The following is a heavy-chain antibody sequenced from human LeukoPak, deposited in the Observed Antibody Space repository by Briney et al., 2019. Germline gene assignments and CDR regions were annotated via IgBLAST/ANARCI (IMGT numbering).Heavy chain of an antibody. CDR2: ISYDGSNK. J-gene: IGHJ4*02. Sequence: GGSLRLSCAASGFTFSSYAMSWVRQAPGKGLEWVAVISYDGSNKYYADSVKGRFTISRDNSKNTLYLQMNSLRAEDTAVYYCARFRATYYYDSSDYYYPNYWGQGTLVTVSS. CDR1: GFTFSSYA. CDR3: ARFRATYYYDSSDYYYPNY. D-gene: IGHD3-22*01. V-gene: IGHV3-30*03.